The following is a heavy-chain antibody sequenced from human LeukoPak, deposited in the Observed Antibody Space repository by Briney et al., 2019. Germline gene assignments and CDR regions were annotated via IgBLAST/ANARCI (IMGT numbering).Heavy chain of an antibody. Sequence: QAGGSLRLSCAASGFSFSSYAMSWVRQAPGKGLEWVSAIIAGGGETYYADSVKGRFTISRDNSKNTLYVQMNSLRAEDTAVYYCAKDSRSVYPFHGFDLWGQGTLVTVSS. J-gene: IGHJ5*02. CDR3: AKDSRSVYPFHGFDL. D-gene: IGHD3-3*01. CDR1: GFSFSSYA. CDR2: IIAGGGET. V-gene: IGHV3-23*01.